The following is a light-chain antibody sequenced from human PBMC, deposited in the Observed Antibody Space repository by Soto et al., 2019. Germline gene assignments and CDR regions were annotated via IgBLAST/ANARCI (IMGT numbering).Light chain of an antibody. V-gene: IGLV2-18*02. CDR3: SSYTSTSTYV. Sequence: QSVLTQPPSVSGSPGQSVTISCTGTSSDVGSYNRASWYQQPPGTAPKLMIYEVINRPSGVPDRFSGSKSGNTASLTISGLQAEDEADYYCSSYTSTSTYVFGTGTKVTV. CDR2: EVI. CDR1: SSDVGSYNR. J-gene: IGLJ1*01.